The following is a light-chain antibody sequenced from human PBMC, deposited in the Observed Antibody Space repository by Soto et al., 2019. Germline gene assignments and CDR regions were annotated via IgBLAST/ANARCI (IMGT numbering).Light chain of an antibody. J-gene: IGKJ4*01. CDR3: QHYGNSPLT. CDR2: GAS. Sequence: EIVLTQSPGTLSLSPGERATLSCRASQSVSSSYLAWYQQKPGQAPRLLIYGASSRATGIPDRFSGSGSGTDFTLTISRLESADFAVYYFQHYGNSPLTFGGGTKVEIK. CDR1: QSVSSSY. V-gene: IGKV3-20*01.